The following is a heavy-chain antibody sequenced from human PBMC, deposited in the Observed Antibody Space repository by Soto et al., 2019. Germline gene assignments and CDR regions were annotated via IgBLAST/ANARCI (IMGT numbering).Heavy chain of an antibody. J-gene: IGHJ4*02. CDR2: IYHSGST. CDR1: GGSVSSGDYY. D-gene: IGHD3-16*01. Sequence: PSETLSVTCAVSGGSVSSGDYYWSLIRQAPGKGLEWIGYIYHSGSTYYNPSLKSRLTISLDTSKNQFSLKLSSVNAADTAVYYCPGKSGSAYYFDFWGQGTLVTVSS. CDR3: PGKSGSAYYFDF. V-gene: IGHV4-30-4*01.